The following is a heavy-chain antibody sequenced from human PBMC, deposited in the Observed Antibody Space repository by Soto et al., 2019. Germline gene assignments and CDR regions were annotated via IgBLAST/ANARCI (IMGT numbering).Heavy chain of an antibody. Sequence: SETLSLTCTVSGGSIRDYFWTWIRQPPGKGLEWIGYIYYSGRTNYNPSLKSRVSISVDTSKNHFSLQLNAVSAADTAVSYWGRDGKYVVGNNCFDPWGQGTLVTVSS. CDR3: GRDGKYVVGNNCFDP. CDR2: IYYSGRT. D-gene: IGHD1-26*01. J-gene: IGHJ5*02. V-gene: IGHV4-59*01. CDR1: GGSIRDYF.